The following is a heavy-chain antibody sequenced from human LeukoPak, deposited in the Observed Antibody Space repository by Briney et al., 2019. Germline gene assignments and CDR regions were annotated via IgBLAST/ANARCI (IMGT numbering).Heavy chain of an antibody. CDR1: GFTFSSYG. Sequence: GRSLRLSCAASGFTFSSYGMHWVRQAPGKGLEWVAVISYDGSNKYYADSVKGRFTISRDNAKNSVFLQMSSLRDEDTAVYYCARDRPNILGLDPWGQGTLVTVSS. CDR2: ISYDGSNK. V-gene: IGHV3-30*03. CDR3: ARDRPNILGLDP. J-gene: IGHJ5*02. D-gene: IGHD2/OR15-2a*01.